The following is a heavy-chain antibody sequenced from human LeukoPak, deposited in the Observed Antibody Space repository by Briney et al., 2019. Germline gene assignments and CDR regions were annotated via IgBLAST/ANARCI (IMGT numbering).Heavy chain of an antibody. CDR1: GFTFSNSA. CDR2: ISASGHYT. D-gene: IGHD3-16*01. CDR3: AKDGSWGDYYFYFYIDV. V-gene: IGHV3-23*01. J-gene: IGHJ6*03. Sequence: PGGSLRLSCEASGFTFSNSAMSWVRQAPGKGLEWVSGISASGHYTYNADSAKGRSTISRDNSKNTLYLQMNSLRAEDTALYYCAKDGSWGDYYFYFYIDVWGKGTTVTVSS.